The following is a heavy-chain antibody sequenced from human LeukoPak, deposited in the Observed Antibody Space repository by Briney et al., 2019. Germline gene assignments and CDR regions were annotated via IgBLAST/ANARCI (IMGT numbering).Heavy chain of an antibody. J-gene: IGHJ4*01. CDR2: ISGIGGTT. D-gene: IGHD3-9*01. CDR1: GFTFSSYA. CDR3: AKASNILTGYPFDH. V-gene: IGHV3-23*01. Sequence: PGGSLRLSCAASGFTFSSYAMSWVRQAPGKGLEWVSGISGIGGTTYYADSVKGRFTISRDNPKNTLYLHMNSLRAEDTAVYYCAKASNILTGYPFDHWGQGTLVTVSS.